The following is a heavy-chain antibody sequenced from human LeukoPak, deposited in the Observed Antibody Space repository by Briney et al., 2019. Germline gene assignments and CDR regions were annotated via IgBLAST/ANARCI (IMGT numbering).Heavy chain of an antibody. D-gene: IGHD1-1*01. V-gene: IGHV3-66*02. CDR2: IYDRGDT. CDR3: AGRRANTCNFCFVY. Sequence: GGSLRLSCAVSGFTVTSNFMSWVRQAPGKGLEWVSVIYDRGDTYYADSVKGRFTVSRDTSKNTLYLQLNNLGAEDTAVYYCAGRRANTCNFCFVYWGQGTLVTVSS. J-gene: IGHJ4*02. CDR1: GFTVTSNF.